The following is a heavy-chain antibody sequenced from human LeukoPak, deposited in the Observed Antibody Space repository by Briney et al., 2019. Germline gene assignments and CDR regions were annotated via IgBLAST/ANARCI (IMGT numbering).Heavy chain of an antibody. CDR3: AKTRGERRYCSGGSCSGNFDY. CDR1: GFTFSSYG. J-gene: IGHJ4*02. D-gene: IGHD2-15*01. Sequence: GGSLRLSCAAPGFTFSSYGMHWVRQAPGKALEWVAFIRYDGSNKYYADSVKGRFTISRDNSKNTLYLQMNSLRAEDTAVYYCAKTRGERRYCSGGSCSGNFDYWGQGTLVTVSS. V-gene: IGHV3-30*02. CDR2: IRYDGSNK.